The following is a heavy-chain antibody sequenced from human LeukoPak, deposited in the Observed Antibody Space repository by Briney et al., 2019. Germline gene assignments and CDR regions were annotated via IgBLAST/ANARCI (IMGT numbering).Heavy chain of an antibody. V-gene: IGHV4-59*08. J-gene: IGHJ6*03. D-gene: IGHD4/OR15-4a*01. Sequence: SETLSLTCTVSGGSISSYYWSWIRQPPGKGLEWIGYIYYSGSTNYNPSLKSRVTILVDTSKNQFSLKLSSVTAADTTVYYCARHAQVPSYYYYYYMDVWGKGTTVTVSS. CDR1: GGSISSYY. CDR3: ARHAQVPSYYYYYYMDV. CDR2: IYYSGST.